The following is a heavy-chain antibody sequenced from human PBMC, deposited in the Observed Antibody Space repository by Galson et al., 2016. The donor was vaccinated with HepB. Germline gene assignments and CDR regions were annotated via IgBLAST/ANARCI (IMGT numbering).Heavy chain of an antibody. CDR2: IDPNNGAT. J-gene: IGHJ6*02. CDR1: GYTFTHYY. D-gene: IGHD2-8*02. V-gene: IGHV1-2*04. CDR3: ARGSGGYCTGGKCHYYFYYMDV. Sequence: SVKVSCKASGYTFTHYYMHWVRQAPGQGLEWMGWIDPNNGATKYAQKFQGWVTMTRDTSIDTLYMELRGLTSDDTAVYYCARGSGGYCTGGKCHYYFYYMDVWGQGTTVTVSS.